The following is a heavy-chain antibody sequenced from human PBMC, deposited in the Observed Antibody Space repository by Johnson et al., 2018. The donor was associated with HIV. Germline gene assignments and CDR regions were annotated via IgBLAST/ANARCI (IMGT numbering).Heavy chain of an antibody. CDR3: AREDLYGAGPDAFDI. Sequence: VQLVESGGGLVQPGGSLRLSCAASGFTVSSNYMSWVRQAPGKGLEWVSVIYSGGSTYYADSVKGRFTISRDNSKNTLYLQMNSRRAEDTAVYYCAREDLYGAGPDAFDIWGQGTMVTVSS. J-gene: IGHJ3*02. V-gene: IGHV3-66*01. D-gene: IGHD4-17*01. CDR2: IYSGGST. CDR1: GFTVSSNY.